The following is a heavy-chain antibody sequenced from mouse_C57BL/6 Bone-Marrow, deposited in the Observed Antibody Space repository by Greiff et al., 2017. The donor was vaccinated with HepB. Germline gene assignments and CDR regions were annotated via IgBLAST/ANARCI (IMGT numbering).Heavy chain of an antibody. CDR3: ARGGAFSGSYWYFDV. Sequence: QVQLQQSGAELVRPGTSVKMSCKASGYTFTNYWIGWAKQRPGHGLEWIGDIYPGGGYTNYNEKFKGKATLTADKSSSTAYMQFSSLTSEDSAIYYCARGGAFSGSYWYFDVWGTGTTVTVSS. V-gene: IGHV1-63*01. D-gene: IGHD1-1*01. J-gene: IGHJ1*03. CDR1: GYTFTNYW. CDR2: IYPGGGYT.